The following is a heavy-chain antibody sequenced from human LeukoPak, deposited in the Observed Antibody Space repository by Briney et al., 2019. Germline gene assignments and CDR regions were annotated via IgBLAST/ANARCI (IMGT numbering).Heavy chain of an antibody. D-gene: IGHD5-12*01. V-gene: IGHV4-59*01. CDR3: ATTESGYDLFFDY. CDR1: GGSISSYY. J-gene: IGHJ4*02. Sequence: SETLSLTCTVSGGSISSYYWSWIRQPPGKGLEWIGYIYYSGSTNYNPSLKSRVTISVDTSKNQFSLKLSSVTAADTAVYYCATTESGYDLFFDYWGQGILVTVSS. CDR2: IYYSGST.